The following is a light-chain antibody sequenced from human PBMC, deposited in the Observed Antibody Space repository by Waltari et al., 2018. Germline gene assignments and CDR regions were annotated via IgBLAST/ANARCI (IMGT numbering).Light chain of an antibody. CDR2: IVS. J-gene: IGKJ2*03. Sequence: IMMTQTQLSLFVTPGEPASIACRCSQSLLHSNGNTYLYWYLQKPGQPPRLLIYIVSNRFSGVPDRFSGSGSGTDFTLTISRVEAEDVGVYYCMQALQTPYSFGQGTKVEIK. V-gene: IGKV2-29*02. CDR3: MQALQTPYS. CDR1: QSLLHSNGNTY.